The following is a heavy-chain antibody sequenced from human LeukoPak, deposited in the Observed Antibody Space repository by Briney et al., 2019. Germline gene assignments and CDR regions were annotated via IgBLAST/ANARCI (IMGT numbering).Heavy chain of an antibody. CDR3: ARDPYDGSGHYDDLFDY. CDR2: INIGGTNR. CDR1: GFTFSSYE. D-gene: IGHD3-22*01. Sequence: GGSLRLSCVASGFTFSSYEMNWVRQAPGRGLEWISYINIGGTNRYYADSVKGRFTISRDNAKNSLYMQMNSLRDEDTAVYYCARDPYDGSGHYDDLFDYWGQGTLVTVSS. V-gene: IGHV3-48*03. J-gene: IGHJ4*02.